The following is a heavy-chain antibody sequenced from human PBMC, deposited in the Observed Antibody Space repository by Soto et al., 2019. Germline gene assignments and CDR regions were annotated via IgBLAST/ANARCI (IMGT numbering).Heavy chain of an antibody. V-gene: IGHV3-23*01. D-gene: IGHD3-22*01. CDR3: AKDQSYYYDSSGSRAEY. CDR1: GFTFSSYA. J-gene: IGHJ4*02. Sequence: VQLLESGGGLVQPGGSLRLSCAASGFTFSSYAMTWVRQAPGKGLEWVSGIIGSGGSRDYADSVKGRFTISRDNSKNTLYLQMNSLRAEDTALYFCAKDQSYYYDSSGSRAEYWGQGTLVTVSS. CDR2: IIGSGGSR.